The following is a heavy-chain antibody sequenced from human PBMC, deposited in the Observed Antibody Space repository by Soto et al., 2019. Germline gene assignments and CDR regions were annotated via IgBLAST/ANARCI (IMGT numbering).Heavy chain of an antibody. CDR3: ARLGSGRYGDSFDI. Sequence: SETLSLTCTVSGVSISSYYWSWFRQSPGKGLEWIGYIYSGGGTNYNPSVKSRLTISVDTSMNQFSLELSSVTAADTAGYYCARLGSGRYGDSFDIWGQGALVT. D-gene: IGHD3-10*01. CDR1: GVSISSYY. J-gene: IGHJ3*02. CDR2: IYSGGGT. V-gene: IGHV4-59*08.